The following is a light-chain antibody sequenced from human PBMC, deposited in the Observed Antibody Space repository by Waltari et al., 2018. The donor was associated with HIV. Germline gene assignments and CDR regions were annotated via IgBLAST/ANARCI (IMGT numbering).Light chain of an antibody. J-gene: IGKJ2*01. CDR3: QQYGSSPGYT. CDR2: GAS. V-gene: IGKV3-20*01. Sequence: EFVLTQSPGTLSLSPGEIATLPCRASQSVSSSYLAWYQQKPGQAPRLLIYGASSRATGIPDRFSGSGSGTDFTLTISRLEPEDFAVYYCQQYGSSPGYTFGQGTKLEIK. CDR1: QSVSSSY.